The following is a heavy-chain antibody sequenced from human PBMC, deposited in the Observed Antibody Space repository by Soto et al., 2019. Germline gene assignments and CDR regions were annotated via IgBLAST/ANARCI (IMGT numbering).Heavy chain of an antibody. D-gene: IGHD3-3*01. Sequence: SSETLSLTCSVYGGSVNGYYWNWIRQPPGEGLEWIGEINHTGGTHYNPSLKSRVTMSVDTSKNQFSLRLSSVTAADTAIYYCATRITVFGLLIPPFDPWGQGTQVTVPS. CDR3: ATRITVFGLLIPPFDP. J-gene: IGHJ5*02. CDR2: INHTGGT. V-gene: IGHV4-34*01. CDR1: GGSVNGYY.